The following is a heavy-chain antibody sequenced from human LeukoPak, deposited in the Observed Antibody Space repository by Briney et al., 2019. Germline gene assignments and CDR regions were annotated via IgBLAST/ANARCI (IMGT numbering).Heavy chain of an antibody. CDR1: GFSFSNYG. CDR2: ISYDGSNK. J-gene: IGHJ4*02. D-gene: IGHD6-6*01. Sequence: GGSLRLSCAASGFSFSNYGMHWVRQAPGKGLEWVAVISYDGSNKYYADSVKGRFTISRDNSKNTLYLQMNSLRAEDAAVYYCARDLASSGSSSGYWGQGTLVTVSS. CDR3: ARDLASSGSSSGY. V-gene: IGHV3-30*19.